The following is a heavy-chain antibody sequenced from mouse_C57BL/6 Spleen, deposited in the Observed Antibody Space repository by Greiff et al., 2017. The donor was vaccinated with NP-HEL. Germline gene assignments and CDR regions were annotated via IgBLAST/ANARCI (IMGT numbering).Heavy chain of an antibody. CDR2: IDPETGGT. CDR3: TRILEDYDVRFAY. D-gene: IGHD2-4*01. V-gene: IGHV1-15*01. CDR1: GYTFTDYE. Sequence: QVQLQQSGAELVRPGASVTLSCKASGYTFTDYEMHWVKQTPVHGLEWIGAIDPETGGTAYNQKFKGKAILTADKSSSTAYMELRSLTSEDSAVYYCTRILEDYDVRFAYWGQGTLVTVSA. J-gene: IGHJ3*01.